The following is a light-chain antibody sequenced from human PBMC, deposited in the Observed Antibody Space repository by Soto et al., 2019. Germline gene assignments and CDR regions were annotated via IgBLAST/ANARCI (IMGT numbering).Light chain of an antibody. CDR2: YDS. CDR3: QVWDSSSDHPV. V-gene: IGLV3-21*04. CDR1: KIGSKS. J-gene: IGLJ3*02. Sequence: SYELTQPPSVSVAPGKTARIPWGGTKIGSKSVHWYQQKPGQAPVLVIYYDSDRPSGIPERFSGSNSGNTATLTISRVEAGDEADYYCQVWDSSSDHPVFGGGTKLTVL.